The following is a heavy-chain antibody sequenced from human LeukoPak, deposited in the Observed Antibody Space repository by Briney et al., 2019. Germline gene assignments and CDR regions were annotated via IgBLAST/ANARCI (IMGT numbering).Heavy chain of an antibody. J-gene: IGHJ4*02. V-gene: IGHV3-23*01. D-gene: IGHD2-15*01. Sequence: GGSLRLSCEASGFNFNNYAMSWVRQAPGKGLEWVSGINGRGSGTYSADSVKGRFTISRDNSKNTLYLQMNSLRAEDTAVYYCAKCASTSCYSPLDYWGQGTLVTVSS. CDR3: AKCASTSCYSPLDY. CDR1: GFNFNNYA. CDR2: INGRGSGT.